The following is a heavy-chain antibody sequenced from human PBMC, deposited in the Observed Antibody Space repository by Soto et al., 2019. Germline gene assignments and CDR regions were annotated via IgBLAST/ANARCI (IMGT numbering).Heavy chain of an antibody. Sequence: SVKVSCNASGGTLSSYAISWALQAPGQGLEWMGGIIPIFGTANYAQKFQGRVTITADRSTSTAYMELSSLRFEDTAVYYCARDGGTRLRYFDWLLTFDYWGQGTLVTVSS. D-gene: IGHD3-9*01. V-gene: IGHV1-69*06. J-gene: IGHJ4*02. CDR2: IIPIFGTA. CDR1: GGTLSSYA. CDR3: ARDGGTRLRYFDWLLTFDY.